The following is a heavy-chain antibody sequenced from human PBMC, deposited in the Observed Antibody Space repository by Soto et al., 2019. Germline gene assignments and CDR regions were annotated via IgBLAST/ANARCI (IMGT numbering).Heavy chain of an antibody. CDR3: ARVNGLGTVVVVAATRYYYYMDV. CDR2: MNSNSGNT. CDR1: GDTFTSYD. J-gene: IGHJ6*03. Sequence: ASVKVSCEACGDTFTSYDINWVRQATGQGLEWMGWMNSNSGNTGYAQKFQGRVTMTRNTSISTAYMELSSLRSEDTAVYYCARVNGLGTVVVVAATRYYYYMDVWGKGTTVTVSS. D-gene: IGHD2-15*01. V-gene: IGHV1-8*01.